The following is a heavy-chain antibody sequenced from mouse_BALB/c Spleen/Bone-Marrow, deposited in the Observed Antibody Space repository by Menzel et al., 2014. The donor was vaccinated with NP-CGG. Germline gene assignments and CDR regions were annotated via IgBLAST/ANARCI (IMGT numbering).Heavy chain of an antibody. J-gene: IGHJ4*01. CDR3: TRGAYYDYSYYAMDY. CDR2: IYPGYSDT. V-gene: IGHV1-5*01. Sequence: EVQLQQSGTVLARPGASVKMSCKASGYSFTSYWMHWVKQRPGQGLEWIGAIYPGYSDTSYNQKFKGKAKLTAVTSASTAYMELSSLTNEDSAVYYCTRGAYYDYSYYAMDYWGQGTSVTVSS. D-gene: IGHD2-4*01. CDR1: GYSFTSYW.